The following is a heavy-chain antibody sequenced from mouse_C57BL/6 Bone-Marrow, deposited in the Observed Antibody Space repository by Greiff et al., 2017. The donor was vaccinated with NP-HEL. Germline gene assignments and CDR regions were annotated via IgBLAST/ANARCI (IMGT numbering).Heavy chain of an antibody. CDR2: ISDGGSYT. D-gene: IGHD1-1*01. J-gene: IGHJ4*01. Sequence: EVQRVESGGGLVKPGGSLKLSCAASGFTFSSYAMSWVRQTPEKRLEWVATISDGGSYTYYPDNVKGRFTISRDNAKNNLYLQMSHLKSEDTAMYYCAREGITTVVPRAMDYWGQGTSVTVSS. CDR1: GFTFSSYA. V-gene: IGHV5-4*01. CDR3: AREGITTVVPRAMDY.